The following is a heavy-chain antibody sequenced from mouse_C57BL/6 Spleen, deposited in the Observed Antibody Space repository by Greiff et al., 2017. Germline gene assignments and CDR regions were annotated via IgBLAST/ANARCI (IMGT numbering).Heavy chain of an antibody. CDR3: ARSDYYGSSYPFAY. CDR2: INPGSGGT. CDR1: GYAFTNYL. J-gene: IGHJ3*01. V-gene: IGHV1-54*01. Sequence: VQLQQSGAELVRPGTSVKVSCKASGYAFTNYLIEWVKQRPGQGLERIGVINPGSGGTNYNEKFKGKATLTADKSSSTAYMQLSSLTSEDSAVYFCARSDYYGSSYPFAYWGQGTLVTVSA. D-gene: IGHD1-1*01.